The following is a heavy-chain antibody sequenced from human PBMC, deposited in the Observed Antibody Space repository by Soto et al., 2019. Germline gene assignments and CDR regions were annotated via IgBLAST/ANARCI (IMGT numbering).Heavy chain of an antibody. D-gene: IGHD6-6*01. CDR2: IKSKTDGGTT. Sequence: PGGSLRLSCAASGFTFSNAWMSWVRQAPGKGLEWVGRIKSKTDGGTTDYAAPVKGRFTISRDDSKNTLYLQMNSLKTEDTAVYYCTTEGPTIAARPFDSDFDYWGQGTLVTVSS. J-gene: IGHJ4*02. V-gene: IGHV3-15*01. CDR1: GFTFSNAW. CDR3: TTEGPTIAARPFDSDFDY.